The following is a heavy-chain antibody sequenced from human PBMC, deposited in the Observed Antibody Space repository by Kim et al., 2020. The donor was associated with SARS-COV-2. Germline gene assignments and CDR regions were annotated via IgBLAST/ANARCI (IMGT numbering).Heavy chain of an antibody. J-gene: IGHJ3*01. V-gene: IGHV4-34*01. Sequence: LKSRVTVSVDTSKNQFSLRLNSVTAADTALYYCARNDDRDCKTGSCNFDFWGQGMKVTVSS. D-gene: IGHD2-15*01. CDR3: ARNDDRDCKTGSCNFDF.